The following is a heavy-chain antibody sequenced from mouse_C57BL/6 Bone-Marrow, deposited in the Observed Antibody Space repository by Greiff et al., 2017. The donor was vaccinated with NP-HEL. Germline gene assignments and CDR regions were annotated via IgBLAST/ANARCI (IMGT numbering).Heavy chain of an antibody. V-gene: IGHV1-9*01. D-gene: IGHD1-1*01. J-gene: IGHJ3*01. CDR1: GYTFTGYW. CDR3: AGEKAPYYGSSYGFAY. Sequence: VQRVESGAELMKPGASVKLSCKATGYTFTGYWIEWVKQRPGHGLEWIGEILPGSGSTNYNEKFKGKATFTADTSSNTAYMQLSSLTTEDSAIYYCAGEKAPYYGSSYGFAYWGQGTLVTVSA. CDR2: ILPGSGST.